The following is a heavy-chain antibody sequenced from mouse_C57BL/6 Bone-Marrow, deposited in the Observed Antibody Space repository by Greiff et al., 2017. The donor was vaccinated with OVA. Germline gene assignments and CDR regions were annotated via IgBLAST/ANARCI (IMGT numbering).Heavy chain of an antibody. Sequence: VQLQQSGPELVKPGASVKISCKASGYSFTSYYIHWVKQRPGQGLEWIGWIYPGRGHTKYNEKFKGKATLTADTSSSTAYMQLSSLTSEDSAVYYCARERDWYFDVWGTGTTVTVSS. CDR1: GYSFTSYY. J-gene: IGHJ1*03. CDR2: IYPGRGHT. CDR3: ARERDWYFDV. V-gene: IGHV1-66*01.